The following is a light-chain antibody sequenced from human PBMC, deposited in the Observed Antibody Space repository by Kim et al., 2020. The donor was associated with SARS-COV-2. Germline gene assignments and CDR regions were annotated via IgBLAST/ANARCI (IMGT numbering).Light chain of an antibody. CDR3: QQRTNWPPWT. CDR2: GAS. V-gene: IGKV3-11*01. J-gene: IGKJ1*01. Sequence: SPGERATLSCRASQSVSTYLAWYQQKPGQAPSLLIYGASNRATGIPVRISGSGSGTDFTLTISSLEPEDSAVYYCQQRTNWPPWTFGQGTKVEIK. CDR1: QSVSTY.